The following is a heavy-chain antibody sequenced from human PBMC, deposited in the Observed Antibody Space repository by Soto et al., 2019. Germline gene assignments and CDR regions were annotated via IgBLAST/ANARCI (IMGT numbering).Heavy chain of an antibody. CDR1: GGSISSGGYS. CDR3: ARALPSYDYVWGSYPLNWFDP. J-gene: IGHJ5*02. Sequence: SETLSLTCAVSGGSISSGGYSWSWIRQPPGKGLEWIGYIYHSGSTYYNPSLKSRVTISVDRSKNQFSLKLSSVTAADTAVYYCARALPSYDYVWGSYPLNWFDPWGQGTLVTVSS. D-gene: IGHD3-16*02. CDR2: IYHSGST. V-gene: IGHV4-30-2*01.